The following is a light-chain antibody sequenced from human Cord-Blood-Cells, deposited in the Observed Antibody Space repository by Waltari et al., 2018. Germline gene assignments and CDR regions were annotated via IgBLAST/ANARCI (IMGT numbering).Light chain of an antibody. Sequence: DIQMTQSPSSLSASVGDRVTITCQASQDISNYLNWYQQKPGKAPKLLIYDASNLETGVPSRFSGSGSETDFTFTSSSLQPEDIATYYCQQYDNLFTFGPGTKVDIK. CDR2: DAS. CDR1: QDISNY. CDR3: QQYDNLFT. V-gene: IGKV1-33*01. J-gene: IGKJ3*01.